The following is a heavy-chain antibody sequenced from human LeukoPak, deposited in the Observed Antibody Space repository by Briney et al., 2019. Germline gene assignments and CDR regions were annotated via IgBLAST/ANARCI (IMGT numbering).Heavy chain of an antibody. CDR1: GFTFSSYG. CDR2: ISYDGSNK. Sequence: GGSLRLSCVASGFTFSSYGMHWVRQAPGKGLEWVAVISYDGSNKYYADSVKGRFTISRDNSKNTLYLQMNSLRAEDTAVYYCAKVGGQPPFDYWGQGTLVTVSS. V-gene: IGHV3-30*18. CDR3: AKVGGQPPFDY. J-gene: IGHJ4*02.